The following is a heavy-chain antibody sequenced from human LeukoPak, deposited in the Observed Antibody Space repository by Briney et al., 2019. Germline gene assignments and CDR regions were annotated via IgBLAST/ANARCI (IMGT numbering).Heavy chain of an antibody. CDR1: GGSISSYY. J-gene: IGHJ1*01. V-gene: IGHV4-59*12. Sequence: SETLSLTCTVSGGSISSYYWSWIRQPPGKGLEWIGYIYYSGSTNYNPALKSRVTISVDKSKNQFSLKLSSVTAADTAVYYCARVARSEVVPGGAGYFQHWGQGTLVTVSS. CDR3: ARVARSEVVPGGAGYFQH. D-gene: IGHD2-15*01. CDR2: IYYSGST.